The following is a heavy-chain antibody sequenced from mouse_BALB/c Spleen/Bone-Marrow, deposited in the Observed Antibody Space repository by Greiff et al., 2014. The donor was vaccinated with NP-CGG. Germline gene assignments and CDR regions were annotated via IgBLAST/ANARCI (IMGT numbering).Heavy chain of an antibody. CDR3: ARGGDYHYFDC. Sequence: QVQLQQSGPELVKPGALVKISCKASGYTFTTYDVNWVKQRPGQGLEWIGWISPGDGNTNYNEKFKGKATLTADKSSSTAYMQLSSLTSENSAVYFCARGGDYHYFDCWGQGTTLTVSS. V-gene: IGHV1S56*01. CDR2: ISPGDGNT. D-gene: IGHD2-4*01. CDR1: GYTFTTYD. J-gene: IGHJ2*01.